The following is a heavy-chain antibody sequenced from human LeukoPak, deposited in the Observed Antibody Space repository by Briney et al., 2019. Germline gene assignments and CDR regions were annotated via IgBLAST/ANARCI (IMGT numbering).Heavy chain of an antibody. CDR2: IYYSGST. V-gene: IGHV4-59*08. CDR1: GGSISSYY. J-gene: IGHJ3*02. D-gene: IGHD3-10*01. Sequence: SETLFLTCTVPGGSISSYYWSWIRQPPGKGLEWIGYIYYSGSTNYNPSLKSRVTISVDTSKNQFSLKLSSVTAADTAVYYCVRRSYYGSGSYEYAYDIWGQGTMVNVSS. CDR3: VRRSYYGSGSYEYAYDI.